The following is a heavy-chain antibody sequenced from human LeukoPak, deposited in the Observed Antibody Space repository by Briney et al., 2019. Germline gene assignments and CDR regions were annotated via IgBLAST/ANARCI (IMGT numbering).Heavy chain of an antibody. CDR3: ASFSGCLYY. CDR2: IKQDGSEK. D-gene: IGHD6-19*01. CDR1: GFIVSSNY. V-gene: IGHV3-7*01. J-gene: IGHJ4*02. Sequence: PGGSLRLSCAASGFIVSSNYMSWVRQAPGKGLEWVANIKQDGSEKYYVDSVKGRFTISRDNAKNSLYLQMNSLRAEDTAVYYCASFSGCLYYWGQGTLVTVSS.